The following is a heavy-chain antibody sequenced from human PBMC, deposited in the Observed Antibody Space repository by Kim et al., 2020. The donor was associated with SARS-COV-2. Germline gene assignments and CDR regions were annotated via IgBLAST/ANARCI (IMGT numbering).Heavy chain of an antibody. CDR2: INAGNGNT. D-gene: IGHD2-2*02. CDR3: ARAPPYCSSTSCYTADWYFDL. J-gene: IGHJ2*01. CDR1: GYTFTSYA. Sequence: ASVKVSCKASGYTFTSYAMHWVRQAPGQRLEWMGWINAGNGNTKYSQKFQGRVTITRDTSASTAYMELSSLRSEDTAVYYCARAPPYCSSTSCYTADWYFDLWGRGTLVTVSS. V-gene: IGHV1-3*01.